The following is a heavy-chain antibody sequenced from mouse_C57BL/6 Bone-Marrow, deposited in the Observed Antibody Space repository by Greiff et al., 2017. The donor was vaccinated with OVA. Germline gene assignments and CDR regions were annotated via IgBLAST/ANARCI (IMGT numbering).Heavy chain of an antibody. Sequence: DVQLQESGPGLVKPSQSLSLTCSVTGYYITSGYYWHWIRQFPGNKLEWMGYISYDGSNNYNPSLKNRISITRNTSRKQFFLKLNSVTTEDTATYYCARDYGFDYWGQGTTLTVSS. J-gene: IGHJ2*01. CDR3: ARDYGFDY. CDR1: GYYITSGYY. D-gene: IGHD1-1*01. V-gene: IGHV3-6*01. CDR2: ISYDGSN.